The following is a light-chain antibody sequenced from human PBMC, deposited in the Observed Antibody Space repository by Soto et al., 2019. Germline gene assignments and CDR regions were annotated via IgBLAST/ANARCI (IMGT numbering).Light chain of an antibody. J-gene: IGKJ1*01. CDR2: DTS. CDR1: QFGSTR. Sequence: EIVVTQSPATLYSSPEEIVTLSCRASQFGSTRLAWNQQRPGQVPRLLIYDTSTRAPGISARFSDSGSGTEFTLTISSLQSEDFAVDYCQEYIHWPPGMFGPGTTVDIK. V-gene: IGKV3-15*01. CDR3: QEYIHWPPGM.